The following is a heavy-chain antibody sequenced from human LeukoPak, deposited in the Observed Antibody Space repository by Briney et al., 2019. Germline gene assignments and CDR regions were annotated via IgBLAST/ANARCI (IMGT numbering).Heavy chain of an antibody. D-gene: IGHD3-16*01. CDR2: ISSDGNSR. J-gene: IGHJ4*02. CDR3: AKGRGFRVWDPWDN. V-gene: IGHV3-74*01. CDR1: GSTFSSYS. Sequence: QTGGSLRLSCVGSGSTFSSYSMHWVRQAPGKGLVWVSHISSDGNSRNYADSVKGRFTISRDNSKNTLFLEMNSLRVEDTAVYYCAKGRGFRVWDPWDNWGQGTLITVSS.